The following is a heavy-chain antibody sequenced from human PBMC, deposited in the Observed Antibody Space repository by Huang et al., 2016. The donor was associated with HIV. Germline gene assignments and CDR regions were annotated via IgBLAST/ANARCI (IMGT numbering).Heavy chain of an antibody. CDR2: FDPEIGET. CDR3: ATGFDVFFDF. Sequence: QVQLVQSRAEVKKPGASVKVSCKVSEYTLTELSINWVRQPPGNGLEWMGGFDPEIGETIYAQKFQGRVTMTEDTSTETAFMELSGLRPEDTAVYYCATGFDVFFDFWGQGTLVTVSS. J-gene: IGHJ4*02. CDR1: EYTLTELS. D-gene: IGHD3-9*01. V-gene: IGHV1-24*01.